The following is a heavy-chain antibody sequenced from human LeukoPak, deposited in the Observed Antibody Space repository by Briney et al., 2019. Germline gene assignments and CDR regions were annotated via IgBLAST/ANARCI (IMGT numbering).Heavy chain of an antibody. J-gene: IGHJ4*02. CDR2: IWYDRSNK. D-gene: IGHD6-19*01. V-gene: IGHV3-33*01. CDR1: GFTFSSYG. CDR3: AREAVAHRGFDY. Sequence: GRSLRLSCAASGFTFSSYGMHWVRQAPGKGLEWVAVIWYDRSNKYHADSVKGRFTISRDNSKNTLYLQMNSLRAEDTAVYYCAREAVAHRGFDYWGQGTLVTVSS.